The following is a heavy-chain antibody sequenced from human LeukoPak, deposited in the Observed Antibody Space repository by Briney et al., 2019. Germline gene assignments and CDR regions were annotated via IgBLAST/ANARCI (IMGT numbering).Heavy chain of an antibody. Sequence: KPGGSLRLSCAASGFTFSRHGMHWVRQTPGKGLESLAYISPSSHDIYYADSVKGRFTISRDNARTSLYLQMNSLGPDDTALYYCSTDPRLLTYWGHGTLVTVSS. D-gene: IGHD2-8*01. V-gene: IGHV3-21*05. J-gene: IGHJ4*01. CDR1: GFTFSRHG. CDR2: ISPSSHDI. CDR3: STDPRLLTY.